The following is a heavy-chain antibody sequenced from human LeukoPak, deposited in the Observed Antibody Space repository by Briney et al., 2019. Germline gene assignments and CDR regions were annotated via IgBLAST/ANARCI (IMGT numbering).Heavy chain of an antibody. V-gene: IGHV4-59*12. D-gene: IGHD6-19*01. CDR3: ARSGPRPYSSGWSKRVFDY. Sequence: PSETLSLTCTVSGGSISSYYWSWIRQPPGKGLEWIGYIYYSGSTNYNPSLKSRVTISVDTSKNQFSLRLSSVTAADTAVYYCARSGPRPYSSGWSKRVFDYWGQGTLVTVSS. J-gene: IGHJ4*02. CDR2: IYYSGST. CDR1: GGSISSYY.